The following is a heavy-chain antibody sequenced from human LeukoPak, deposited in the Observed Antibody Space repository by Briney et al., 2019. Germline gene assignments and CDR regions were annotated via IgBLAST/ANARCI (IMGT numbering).Heavy chain of an antibody. Sequence: GGSLRLSCAASGFTFDDYAMHWVRQAPGKGLEWVSGISWNSGSIGYADSVKGRFTISRDNAKNSLYLQMNSLRAEDMALYYCARHPQYSSSWYWYFDLWGRGTLVTVSS. CDR3: ARHPQYSSSWYWYFDL. CDR1: GFTFDDYA. CDR2: ISWNSGSI. J-gene: IGHJ2*01. D-gene: IGHD6-13*01. V-gene: IGHV3-9*03.